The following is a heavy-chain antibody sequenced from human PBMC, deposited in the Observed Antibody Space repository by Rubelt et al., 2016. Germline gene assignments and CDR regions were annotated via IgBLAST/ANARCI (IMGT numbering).Heavy chain of an antibody. CDR3: ARSKANGDYYYYYMDV. V-gene: IGHV1-2*02. Sequence: QVQLVQSGAEVKKPGSSMKVSCKASGGTFSNYGINWVRQAPGQGLEWMGWINPNSGGTNYAQKFQGRVTMTRDTSISTAYMELSRLRSDDTAVYYCARSKANGDYYYYYMDVWGKGTTVTVSS. D-gene: IGHD4/OR15-4a*01. CDR2: INPNSGGT. CDR1: GGTFSNYG. J-gene: IGHJ6*03.